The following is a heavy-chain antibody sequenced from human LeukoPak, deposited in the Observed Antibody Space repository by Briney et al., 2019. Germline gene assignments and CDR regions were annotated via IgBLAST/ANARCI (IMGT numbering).Heavy chain of an antibody. J-gene: IGHJ4*02. V-gene: IGHV4-61*02. CDR3: ARGDIAAPDY. D-gene: IGHD6-6*01. CDR2: IYTSGST. CDR1: GGSISSGSYY. Sequence: SETLSLTCTVSGGSISSGSYYWSWIRQPAGKGLEWIGRIYTSGSTNYNPSLKSRVTMSVDTSKNQFSLKLSSVTAADTAVYYCARGDIAAPDYWGQGTLVTVSS.